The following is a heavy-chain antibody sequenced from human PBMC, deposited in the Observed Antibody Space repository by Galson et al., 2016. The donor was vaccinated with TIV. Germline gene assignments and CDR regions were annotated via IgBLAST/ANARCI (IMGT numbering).Heavy chain of an antibody. J-gene: IGHJ6*03. CDR3: ARGHSGGGYVYYNYMDV. D-gene: IGHD6-19*01. CDR2: MNANSGKT. Sequence: SVKVSCKASVYTLASYDIHWVRQATGQGLEWMGWMNANSGKTGYSQQLQGRVTLTRNISISTAHMELSSLTSDDTAVYYCARGHSGGGYVYYNYMDVWGTGTTVTVS. V-gene: IGHV1-8*01. CDR1: VYTLASYD.